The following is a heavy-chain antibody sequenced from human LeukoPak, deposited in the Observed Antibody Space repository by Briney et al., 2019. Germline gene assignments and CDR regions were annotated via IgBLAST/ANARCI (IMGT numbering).Heavy chain of an antibody. J-gene: IGHJ4*02. CDR2: IKQDGSEK. CDR1: GFTFSSYW. CDR3: ARDRLAAALPFDY. V-gene: IGHV3-7*01. Sequence: GGFLRLSCAASGFTFSSYWMSWVRQAPGKGLEWVANIKQDGSEKYYVDSVKGRFTISRDNAKNSLYLQMNSLRAEDTAVYYCARDRLAAALPFDYWGQGTLVTVSS. D-gene: IGHD6-13*01.